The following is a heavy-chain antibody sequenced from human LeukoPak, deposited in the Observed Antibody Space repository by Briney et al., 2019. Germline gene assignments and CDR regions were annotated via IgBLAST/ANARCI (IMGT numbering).Heavy chain of an antibody. CDR2: ISYDGSNK. J-gene: IGHJ4*02. D-gene: IGHD3-22*01. CDR3: ASTMYYYDSSAPLDY. V-gene: IGHV3-30-3*01. CDR1: GFTFSSYW. Sequence: PGGSLRLSCAASGFTFSSYWMSWVRQAPGKGLEWVAVISYDGSNKYYADSVKGRFTISRDNSKNTLYLQMNSLRAEDTAVYYCASTMYYYDSSAPLDYWGQGTLVTVSS.